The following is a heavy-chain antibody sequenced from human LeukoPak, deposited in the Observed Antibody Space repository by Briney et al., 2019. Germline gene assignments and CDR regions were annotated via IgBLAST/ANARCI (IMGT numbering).Heavy chain of an antibody. D-gene: IGHD5-18*01. CDR1: GYTFTDYY. CDR2: INPKNGAI. V-gene: IGHV1-2*02. Sequence: ASGKLSCKSSGYTFTDYYMHWVRHAPGQGLEWMGWINPKNGAIIYAQKFQGRVTLTRDTSISTAYMELSSLTSDDTAVYYCARVPDTTMAGGWFDPWGQGTLVTVSS. J-gene: IGHJ5*02. CDR3: ARVPDTTMAGGWFDP.